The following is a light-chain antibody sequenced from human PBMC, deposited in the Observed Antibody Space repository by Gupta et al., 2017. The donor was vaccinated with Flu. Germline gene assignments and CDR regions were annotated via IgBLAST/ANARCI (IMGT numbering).Light chain of an antibody. CDR1: SSNIGSNY. Sequence: QSVLTQPPSASGTPGQRVTISCSGSSSNIGSNYVYWYQQLPGTAPKLLIYRNNQRPSGVPDRFSGSKSGTSASLAISGLLPEDEADYYCAAWDDSLSGWVFGGGTKLTVL. CDR2: RNN. J-gene: IGLJ3*02. V-gene: IGLV1-47*01. CDR3: AAWDDSLSGWV.